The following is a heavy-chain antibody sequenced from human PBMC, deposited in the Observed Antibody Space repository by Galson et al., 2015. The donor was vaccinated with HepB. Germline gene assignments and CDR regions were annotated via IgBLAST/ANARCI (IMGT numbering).Heavy chain of an antibody. V-gene: IGHV4-4*07. CDR1: GGSISSYY. CDR3: ARDWEEGIVVVPAAIRTGWYFDL. D-gene: IGHD2-2*01. Sequence: LSLTCTVSGGSISSYYWSWIRQPAGKGLEWIGRIYTSGSTNYNPSLKSRVTMSVDTSKNQFSLKLSSVTAADTAVYYCARDWEEGIVVVPAAIRTGWYFDLWGRGTLVTVSS. CDR2: IYTSGST. J-gene: IGHJ2*01.